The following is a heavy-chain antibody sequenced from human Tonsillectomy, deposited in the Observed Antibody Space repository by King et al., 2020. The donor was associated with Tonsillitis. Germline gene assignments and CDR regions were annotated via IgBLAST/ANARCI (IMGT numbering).Heavy chain of an antibody. Sequence: VQLVESGGGLVKPGGSLRLSCAASGFTFSRYSMNWVRQAPGKGLEWVASIVSNSRYIYYADSARGRFTISRDNAKNSLYLQMNSLRAEDTTVYYCARDPSTTYYYDSSGQYYFDYWGQRTLVTVSS. CDR2: IVSNSRYI. CDR1: GFTFSRYS. D-gene: IGHD3-22*01. J-gene: IGHJ4*02. V-gene: IGHV3-21*01. CDR3: ARDPSTTYYYDSSGQYYFDY.